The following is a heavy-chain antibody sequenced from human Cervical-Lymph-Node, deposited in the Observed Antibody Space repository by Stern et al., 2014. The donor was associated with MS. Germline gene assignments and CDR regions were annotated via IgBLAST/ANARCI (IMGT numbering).Heavy chain of an antibody. Sequence: EVQLVESGGGLVQPGGSLRLSCVGSGFTFSDYYMDWVRQAPGKGLEWVGHGRVKANDYTAEYAASVKGRFVISRDDSKNSLYLQMNSLRIEDTAVYYCARVAYSDDWFGSYDVWGQGTMATVSS. V-gene: IGHV3-72*01. D-gene: IGHD3-9*01. CDR2: GRVKANDYTA. CDR3: ARVAYSDDWFGSYDV. J-gene: IGHJ3*01. CDR1: GFTFSDYY.